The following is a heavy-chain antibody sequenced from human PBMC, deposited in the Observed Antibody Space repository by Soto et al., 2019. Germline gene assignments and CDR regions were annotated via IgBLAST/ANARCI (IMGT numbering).Heavy chain of an antibody. CDR3: ARDQWGSSWYRLLDY. J-gene: IGHJ4*02. CDR2: ISYDGSNK. D-gene: IGHD6-13*01. Sequence: GGSLRLSCAASGFTFSSYAMHWVRQAPGKGLEWVAVISYDGSNKYYADSVKGRFTISRDNSKNTLYLQMNSLRAEDTAVYYCARDQWGSSWYRLLDYWGQGTLVTVSS. CDR1: GFTFSSYA. V-gene: IGHV3-30-3*01.